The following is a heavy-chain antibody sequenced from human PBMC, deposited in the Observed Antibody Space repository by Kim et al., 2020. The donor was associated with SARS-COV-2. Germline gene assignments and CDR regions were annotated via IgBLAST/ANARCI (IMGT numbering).Heavy chain of an antibody. CDR1: GFNFGDYA. D-gene: IGHD5-12*01. J-gene: IGHJ4*02. CDR3: AKERRRRLRSTSDQ. Sequence: GGSLRLSCAASGFNFGDYAIHWLRQTPGKGLEWVSGITWTKGSIAYADSVKGLITISGDNAKNFLHLLMSRLRDEDTALYYCAKERRRRLRSTSDQWCQG. V-gene: IGHV3-9*01. CDR2: ITWTKGSI.